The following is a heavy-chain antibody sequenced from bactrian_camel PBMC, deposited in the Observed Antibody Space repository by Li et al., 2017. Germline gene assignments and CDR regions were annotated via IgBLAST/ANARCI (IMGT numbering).Heavy chain of an antibody. CDR2: ISFGGTTT. J-gene: IGHJ4*01. CDR1: GFTFTDYG. D-gene: IGHD5*01. Sequence: VQLVESGGDVEKPGGSLRLSCAASGFTFTDYGMSWVRQAPGKGLEWVAGISFGGTTTTVADAAKGRFTISRDNTQNILYLHLNSLKTEDTAVYYCATWGDFAHWGQGTQVTVS. CDR3: ATWGDFAH. V-gene: IGHV3S42*01.